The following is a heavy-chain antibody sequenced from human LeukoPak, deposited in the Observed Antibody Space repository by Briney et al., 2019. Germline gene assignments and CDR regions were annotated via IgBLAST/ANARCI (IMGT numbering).Heavy chain of an antibody. Sequence: SETLSLTCTVSGASISNYYWSWIRQPAGKGLEWIGRISTSGSTNYNPSLKSRVTMSVDTSKNQFSLKLSSVAAADTAVYYCARVDSGSRKFDYWGQGTLVTVSS. CDR1: GASISNYY. D-gene: IGHD1-26*01. CDR3: ARVDSGSRKFDY. J-gene: IGHJ4*02. V-gene: IGHV4-4*07. CDR2: ISTSGST.